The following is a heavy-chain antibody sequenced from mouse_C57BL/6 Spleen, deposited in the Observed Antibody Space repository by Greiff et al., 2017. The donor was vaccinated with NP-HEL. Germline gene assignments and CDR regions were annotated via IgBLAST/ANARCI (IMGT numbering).Heavy chain of an antibody. D-gene: IGHD1-1*01. CDR3: ARFGDYGSSYAWFAY. V-gene: IGHV1-52*01. J-gene: IGHJ3*01. CDR2: IDPSDSET. CDR1: GYTFTSYW. Sequence: QVQLQQPGAELVRPGSSVKLSCKASGYTFTSYWMHWVKQRPIQGLEWIGNIDPSDSETHYNQKFKDKATLTVDKSSSTAYMQLSSLTSEDSAVYYCARFGDYGSSYAWFAYWGQGTLVTVSA.